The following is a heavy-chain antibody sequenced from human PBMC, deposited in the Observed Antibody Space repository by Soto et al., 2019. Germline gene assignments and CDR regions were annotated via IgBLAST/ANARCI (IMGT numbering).Heavy chain of an antibody. CDR2: IWYDGSNK. CDR1: GFTFSSYG. D-gene: IGHD1-20*01. V-gene: IGHV3-33*01. Sequence: VGSLRLSCAASGFTFSSYGMHWVRQAPGKGLEWVAVIWYDGSNKYYADSVKGRFTISRDNSKNTLYLQMSSLRAEDTAVYYCATVHNTSRSFDYWGQGTPVTVS. CDR3: ATVHNTSRSFDY. J-gene: IGHJ4*02.